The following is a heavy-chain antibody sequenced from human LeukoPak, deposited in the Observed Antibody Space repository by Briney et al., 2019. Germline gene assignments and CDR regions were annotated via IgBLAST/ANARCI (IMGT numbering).Heavy chain of an antibody. CDR2: IYYSVST. J-gene: IGHJ3*01. CDR3: ARGSHGFDF. Sequence: SETLSLTCAVSGGSISSSNWWSWVRQPPGKGLEWIGNIYYSVSTNYNPPLRSRVTISVDTSKNQFSLKLSSVTAADTAVYYCARGSHGFDFWGQGTMVTVSS. V-gene: IGHV4-4*02. CDR1: GGSISSSNW.